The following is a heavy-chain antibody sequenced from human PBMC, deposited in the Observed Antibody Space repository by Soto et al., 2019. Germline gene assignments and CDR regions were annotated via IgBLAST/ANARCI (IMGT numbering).Heavy chain of an antibody. Sequence: SETLSLTCAVYGGSFSGYYWSWIRQPPGKGLEWIGEINHSGSTNYNPSLKSRVTISVDKSNNQFSLELRSVTAADTAVYYCATLPPRIVVVKTELPTWAQRILVTVSS. J-gene: IGHJ5*02. CDR2: INHSGST. CDR1: GGSFSGYY. CDR3: ATLPPRIVVVKTELPT. D-gene: IGHD2-15*01. V-gene: IGHV4-34*01.